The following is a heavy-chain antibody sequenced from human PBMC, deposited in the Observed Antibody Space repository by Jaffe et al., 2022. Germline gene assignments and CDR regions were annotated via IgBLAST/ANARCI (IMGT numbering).Heavy chain of an antibody. V-gene: IGHV4-38-2*01. CDR2: IYHSGST. D-gene: IGHD3-9*01. J-gene: IGHJ4*02. CDR1: GYSISSGYY. CDR3: ARHPLLRYFDPSGDEYYFDY. Sequence: QVQLQESGPGLVKPSETLSLTCAVSGYSISSGYYWGWIRQPPGKGLEWIGSIYHSGSTYYNPSLKSRVTISVDTSKNQFSLKLSSVTAADTAVYYCARHPLLRYFDPSGDEYYFDYWGQGTLVTVSS.